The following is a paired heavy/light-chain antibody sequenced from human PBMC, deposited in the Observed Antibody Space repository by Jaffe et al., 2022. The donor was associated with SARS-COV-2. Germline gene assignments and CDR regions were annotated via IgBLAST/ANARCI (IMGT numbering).Light chain of an antibody. CDR1: QSIDSY. CDR2: ATS. V-gene: IGKV1-39*01. CDR3: QQSYSTRT. J-gene: IGKJ1*01. Sequence: DIQMTQSPSSLSASVGDRVTITCRASQSIDSYLNWYQQKPGKAPKLLIYATSSLQSGVPSRFSGSGSGTDFTLTISSLQPEDFATYYCQQSYSTRTFGQGTKVEIK.
Heavy chain of an antibody. CDR1: GFTFSDYY. V-gene: IGHV3-11*06. Sequence: QVQLVESGGGLVKPGGSLRLSCAASGFTFSDYYMSWIRQAPGKGLEWVSYISTSGSYTSYADSVKGRFTISRDNTKNSLYLQMNSLRAEDTAVYYCAREVSTWFDPWGQGTLVTVSS. J-gene: IGHJ5*02. CDR2: ISTSGSYT. CDR3: AREVSTWFDP.